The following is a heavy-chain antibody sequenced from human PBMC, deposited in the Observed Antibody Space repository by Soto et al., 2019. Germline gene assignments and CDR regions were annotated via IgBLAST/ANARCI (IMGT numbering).Heavy chain of an antibody. V-gene: IGHV3-33*01. CDR1: GFTFSSYG. J-gene: IGHJ4*02. CDR2: ILSDASQK. Sequence: QVQLVESGGGVVQPGTSLTLSCAASGFTFSSYGMHWVRQAPGKGLEWVAFILSDASQKFYVDSVKGRFTISRDNSKNMLLMEMDSLRVEDTAVYYCVGDGEVGKWNFDYWGQGTLVTVSS. D-gene: IGHD1-26*01. CDR3: VGDGEVGKWNFDY.